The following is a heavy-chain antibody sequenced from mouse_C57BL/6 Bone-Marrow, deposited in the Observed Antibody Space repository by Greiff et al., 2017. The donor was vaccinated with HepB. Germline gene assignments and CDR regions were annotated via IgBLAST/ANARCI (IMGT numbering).Heavy chain of an antibody. Sequence: QVQLQQPGAELMKPGASVKMSCKASGYTFTSYWITWVKQRPGQGLEWIGDIYPGSGSTNYNEKFKSKATLTVDTSSSTAYMQLSSLTSEDSAVYYCARVLRGYAMDYWGQGTSVTVSS. D-gene: IGHD1-1*01. CDR2: IYPGSGST. V-gene: IGHV1-55*01. CDR1: GYTFTSYW. J-gene: IGHJ4*01. CDR3: ARVLRGYAMDY.